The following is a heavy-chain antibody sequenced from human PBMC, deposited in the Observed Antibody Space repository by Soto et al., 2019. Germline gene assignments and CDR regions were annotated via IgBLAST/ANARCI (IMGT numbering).Heavy chain of an antibody. D-gene: IGHD6-13*01. CDR1: GFTFSSYW. V-gene: IGHV3-7*05. J-gene: IGHJ4*02. Sequence: GGSLRLSCAASGFTFSSYWMSWVRQAPGKGLEWVANIKQDGSEKYYVDSVKGRFTISRDNAKNSLYLQMNSLRAEDTAVYYCARDQYSSSWYGDDYWGQGTLVTVSS. CDR3: ARDQYSSSWYGDDY. CDR2: IKQDGSEK.